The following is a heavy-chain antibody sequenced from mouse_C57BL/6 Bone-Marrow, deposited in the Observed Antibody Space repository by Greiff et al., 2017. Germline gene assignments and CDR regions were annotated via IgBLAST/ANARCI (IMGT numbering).Heavy chain of an antibody. D-gene: IGHD3-2*02. CDR3: ARETAQGVAY. CDR1: GYTFTSYW. CDR2: IDPSDSYT. Sequence: QVQLQQPGAELVKPGASVKLSCKASGYTFTSYWMQWVKQRPGQGLEWIGEIDPSDSYTNYNQKFKGKATLTVDTSSSTAYMQLSSLTSEDSAVYYCARETAQGVAYWGQGTLVTVSA. J-gene: IGHJ3*01. V-gene: IGHV1-50*01.